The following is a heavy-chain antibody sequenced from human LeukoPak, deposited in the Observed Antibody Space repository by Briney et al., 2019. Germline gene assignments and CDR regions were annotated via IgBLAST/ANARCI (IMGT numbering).Heavy chain of an antibody. CDR2: INSDGSWT. CDR3: VSFYETY. V-gene: IGHV3-74*01. J-gene: IGHJ4*02. Sequence: LGGSLRLSCAASGNYWMHWVRQAPGKGLVWVSHINSDGSWTSYADFVKGRFTISKDNAKNTVYLQMNSLRAEGTAVYYCVSFYETYWGRGTLVTVSS. CDR1: GNYW. D-gene: IGHD2/OR15-2a*01.